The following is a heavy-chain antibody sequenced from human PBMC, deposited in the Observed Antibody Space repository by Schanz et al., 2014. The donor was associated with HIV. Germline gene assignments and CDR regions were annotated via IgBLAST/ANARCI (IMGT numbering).Heavy chain of an antibody. CDR1: GFTFSIYG. V-gene: IGHV3-30*18. CDR3: AKDRNYYDSKYRGKGNYYYYYGMDV. J-gene: IGHJ6*02. Sequence: VQLLESGGGLVQAGGSLRLSCAASGFTFSIYGMHWVRQAPGKGLEWVAVISYDGRNKYYEDSVKGRFTISRDNSKNTVYLQMKSLRSNDTAVYYCAKDRNYYDSKYRGKGNYYYYYGMDVWGQGTTVTVSS. D-gene: IGHD3-22*01. CDR2: ISYDGRNK.